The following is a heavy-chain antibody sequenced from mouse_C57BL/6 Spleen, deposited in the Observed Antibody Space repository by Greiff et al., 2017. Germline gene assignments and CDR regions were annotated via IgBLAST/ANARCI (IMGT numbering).Heavy chain of an antibody. Sequence: DVMLVESGGGLVKPGGSLKLSCAASGFTFSDYGMHWVRQAPEKGLEWVAYISRGSSTIYSADTVKGRFTFPRDNAKNTLFLQMTSLRSEDTAMYYCARPAYYGNPAWFADWGKGTLVTVSA. CDR3: ARPAYYGNPAWFAD. D-gene: IGHD2-10*01. V-gene: IGHV5-17*01. CDR1: GFTFSDYG. J-gene: IGHJ3*01. CDR2: ISRGSSTI.